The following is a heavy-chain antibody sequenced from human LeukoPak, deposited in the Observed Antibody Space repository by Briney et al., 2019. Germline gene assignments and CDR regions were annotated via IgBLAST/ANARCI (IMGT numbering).Heavy chain of an antibody. J-gene: IGHJ2*01. CDR3: AGTTGYFDL. V-gene: IGHV6-1*01. CDR2: TYYRSKWYS. D-gene: IGHD1-1*01. Sequence: SQTLSLTCAISGDSVSGNSAAWNWIRQSPSRGLEWLGRTYYRSKWYSEYAVSVKSRITINPDTSRNQFSLQLKSVTPEDTAIYYCAGTTGYFDLWGRGTLVTVSS. CDR1: GDSVSGNSAA.